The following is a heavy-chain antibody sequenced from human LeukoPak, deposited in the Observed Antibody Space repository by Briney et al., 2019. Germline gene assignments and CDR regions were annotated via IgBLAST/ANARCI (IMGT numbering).Heavy chain of an antibody. CDR2: IRYDGSNK. J-gene: IGHJ4*02. D-gene: IGHD3-10*01. CDR3: AKDRVPAGEGFDY. V-gene: IGHV3-30*02. Sequence: GGSLRLSCAASGFTFSSYGMHWVRQAPGKGLEWVAFIRYDGSNKYYADSVKGRFTISRDNSKNTLYLQMNSLRAEDTAVYYCAKDRVPAGEGFDYWGQGTLVTVSS. CDR1: GFTFSSYG.